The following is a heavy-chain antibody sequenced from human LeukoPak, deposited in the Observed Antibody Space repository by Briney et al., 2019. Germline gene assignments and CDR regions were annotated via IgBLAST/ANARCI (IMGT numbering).Heavy chain of an antibody. V-gene: IGHV3-23*01. D-gene: IGHD6-19*01. CDR1: GLHFSGTA. Sequence: GSPRLSCAASGLHFSGTAMSWVRQAPGKGLEWVSAISHDGMNAYYADSVKGRFTISRDNSKKTVSLEMSSLTAADTGVYYCAKDGAQYSSGPECDPRGQGALVTVSP. CDR3: AKDGAQYSSGPECDP. J-gene: IGHJ5*02. CDR2: ISHDGMNA.